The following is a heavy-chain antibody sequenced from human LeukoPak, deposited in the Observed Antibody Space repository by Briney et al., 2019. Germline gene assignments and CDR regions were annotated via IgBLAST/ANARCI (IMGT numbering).Heavy chain of an antibody. Sequence: SETLSLTCTVSGGSISSYYWSWIRQPPGKGLEWIGYIYYSGSTNYNPSLKSRVTISVDTSKNQFSLKLSSVTAADTAVYYCARAHDYGDLGNLDYWGQGTLVTVSS. CDR3: ARAHDYGDLGNLDY. CDR2: IYYSGST. J-gene: IGHJ4*02. D-gene: IGHD4-17*01. CDR1: GGSISSYY. V-gene: IGHV4-59*01.